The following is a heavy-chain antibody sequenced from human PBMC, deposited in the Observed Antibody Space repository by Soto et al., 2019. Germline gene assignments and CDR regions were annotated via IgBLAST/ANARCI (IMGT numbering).Heavy chain of an antibody. D-gene: IGHD6-13*01. CDR2: IDPSDSYT. V-gene: IGHV5-10-1*01. Sequence: ESLTISCTCSGNSFTRYWISWVRQMPGKGLEWMGRIDPSDSYTNYSPSFQGHVTISADKSISTAYLQWSSLKASDTAMYYCARERIAAAGRSWFDPWGQGTLVTVSS. J-gene: IGHJ5*02. CDR1: GNSFTRYW. CDR3: ARERIAAAGRSWFDP.